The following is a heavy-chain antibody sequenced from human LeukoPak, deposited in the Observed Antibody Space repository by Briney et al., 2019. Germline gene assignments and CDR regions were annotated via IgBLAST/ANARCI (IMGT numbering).Heavy chain of an antibody. CDR2: IYHSGST. CDR1: GGSISSGGYS. J-gene: IGHJ4*02. CDR3: ARVLRDSGFDY. V-gene: IGHV4-30-2*01. Sequence: PSETLSLTCAVSGGSISSGGYSWSWIRQPPGKGLEWIGYIYHSGSTYYNPSLKSRVTISVDRSKNQFSLKLSSVTAADTAVYYCARVLRDSGFDYWGQGTLVTVSS. D-gene: IGHD1-26*01.